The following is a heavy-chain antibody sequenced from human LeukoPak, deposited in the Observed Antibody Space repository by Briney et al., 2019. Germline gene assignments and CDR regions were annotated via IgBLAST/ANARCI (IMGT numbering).Heavy chain of an antibody. Sequence: SVKVSCKASGGTVSRYAISWVRQAPGQGLEWMGGVIPIFGTANYAQKFQGRVTITADKSTSTAYMELSSLRSEDTAVYYCASVYVMGYCSGGSCYSGLDYWGQGTLVTVSS. V-gene: IGHV1-69*06. D-gene: IGHD2-15*01. J-gene: IGHJ4*02. CDR1: GGTVSRYA. CDR3: ASVYVMGYCSGGSCYSGLDY. CDR2: VIPIFGTA.